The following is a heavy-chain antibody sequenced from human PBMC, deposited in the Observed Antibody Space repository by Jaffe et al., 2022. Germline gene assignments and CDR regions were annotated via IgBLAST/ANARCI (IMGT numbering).Heavy chain of an antibody. CDR2: IHHSGHT. J-gene: IGHJ2*01. CDR3: ARSDGNFWYFDL. V-gene: IGHV4-38-2*01. Sequence: QVQLQESGPGLVKPSETLSLTCAVSGYSIRSGYYWGWIRQPPGKGLEWIATIHHSGHTYYNTSLKSRVTISVDTSKNKFSLNLASVTAADTALYYCARSDGNFWYFDLWGRGTLVTVSS. D-gene: IGHD4-4*01. CDR1: GYSIRSGYY.